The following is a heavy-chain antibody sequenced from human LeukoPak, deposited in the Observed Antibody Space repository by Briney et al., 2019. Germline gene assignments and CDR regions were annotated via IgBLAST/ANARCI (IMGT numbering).Heavy chain of an antibody. CDR2: IYSDNT. CDR1: GFTFSSNS. J-gene: IGHJ4*02. CDR3: ARRAGAYSHPYDY. V-gene: IGHV3-53*01. Sequence: GGSLRLSCAASGFTFSSNSMSWVRQAPGKGLEWVSFIYSDNTHYSDSVKGRFTISRDNSKNTLYLQMNSLRAEDTAVYYCARRAGAYSHPYDYWGQGTLVTVSS. D-gene: IGHD4/OR15-4a*01.